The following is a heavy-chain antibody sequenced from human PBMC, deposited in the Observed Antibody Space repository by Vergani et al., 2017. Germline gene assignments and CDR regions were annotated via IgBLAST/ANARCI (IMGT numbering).Heavy chain of an antibody. CDR1: GFTFSSYW. V-gene: IGHV3-7*01. CDR3: ARDQIQLWLRYFDY. D-gene: IGHD5-18*01. Sequence: EAQLVESGGGLVQPGGSLRLSCAASGFTFSSYWMSWVRQAPGKGLEWVANIKQDGSEKYYVDSVKGRFTISRDNAKNSLYLQMNSLRAEDTAVYYCARDQIQLWLRYFDYWGQGTLVTVSS. CDR2: IKQDGSEK. J-gene: IGHJ4*02.